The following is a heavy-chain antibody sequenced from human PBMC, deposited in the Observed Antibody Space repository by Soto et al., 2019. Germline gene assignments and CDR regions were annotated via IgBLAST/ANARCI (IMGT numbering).Heavy chain of an antibody. Sequence: PSQTLSLTCTVSGGSISSGGYYWSWIRPHPGKGLEWIGYIYYSGSTHYNPSLKSRVTISVDTSKNQFSLKLSSVTAADTAVYYCARGIAAAGVKNYYFDYWGQGTLVTVSS. CDR1: GGSISSGGYY. CDR2: IYYSGST. CDR3: ARGIAAAGVKNYYFDY. D-gene: IGHD6-13*01. V-gene: IGHV4-31*03. J-gene: IGHJ4*02.